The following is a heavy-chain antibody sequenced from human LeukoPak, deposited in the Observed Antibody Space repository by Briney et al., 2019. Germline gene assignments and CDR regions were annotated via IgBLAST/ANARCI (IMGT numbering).Heavy chain of an antibody. Sequence: PGGPLRLSCAASGFTFDDYAMHWVRQAPGKGLEWVSSISWNSGSTGYADSVKGRFTISRDNAKNSLYLQMNSLRAEDTALYYCAKDAGYSYGYVDYWGQGTLVTVSS. V-gene: IGHV3-9*01. CDR2: ISWNSGST. CDR3: AKDAGYSYGYVDY. D-gene: IGHD5-18*01. CDR1: GFTFDDYA. J-gene: IGHJ4*02.